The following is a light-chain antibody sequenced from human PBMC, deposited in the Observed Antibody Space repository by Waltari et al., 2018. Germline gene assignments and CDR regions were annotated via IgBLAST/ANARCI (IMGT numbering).Light chain of an antibody. Sequence: QSALTQPASVSGSPGQSITISCTGTSSDVGGYNYVSWYQQHPGKAPKFLIYDVSKRPSGVANRFSGSKSGNTASLTISGLQAEDEADYYCCSYADSSVIFGGGTKLTVL. CDR2: DVS. CDR1: SSDVGGYNY. CDR3: CSYADSSVI. J-gene: IGLJ2*01. V-gene: IGLV2-23*02.